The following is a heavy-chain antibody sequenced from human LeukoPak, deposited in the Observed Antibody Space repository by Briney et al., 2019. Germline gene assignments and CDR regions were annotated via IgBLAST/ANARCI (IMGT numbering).Heavy chain of an antibody. J-gene: IGHJ4*02. CDR3: ARGKRFLEWLDSYYFDY. Sequence: SETLSLTCTVSGGSISSSSYYWGWIRQRPGKGLEWIGSIYYSGSTYYNPSLKSRVTISVDTSKNQFSLKLSSVTAADTAVYYCARGKRFLEWLDSYYFDYWGQGTLVTVSS. V-gene: IGHV4-39*01. D-gene: IGHD3-3*01. CDR1: GGSISSSSYY. CDR2: IYYSGST.